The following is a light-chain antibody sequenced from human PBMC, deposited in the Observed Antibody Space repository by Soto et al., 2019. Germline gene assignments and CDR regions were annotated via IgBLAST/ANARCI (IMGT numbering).Light chain of an antibody. CDR1: QSVSSN. V-gene: IGKV3-15*01. CDR2: GAS. Sequence: EIVMTQSPATLSVSPGERATLSCRASQSVSSNVAWYQQKPGQAPRLLIYGASTRATGIPARFSGSGSGTECTLTISSLQSEDFAVYFCQQYNNWPPWTFGQGTKVEI. CDR3: QQYNNWPPWT. J-gene: IGKJ1*01.